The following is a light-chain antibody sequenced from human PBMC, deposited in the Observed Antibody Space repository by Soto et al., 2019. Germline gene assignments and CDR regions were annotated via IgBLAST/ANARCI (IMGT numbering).Light chain of an antibody. Sequence: EIVLTQSPGTLSLSPGERATLSCRASQTISSYLAWYQHKPGQAPRLLIYDASSRATGIPDRFSGSGSGTDVSLTISRLEPEDFAVYYCQQYLSSPPYGFGQGTKLEIK. CDR1: QTISSY. CDR2: DAS. CDR3: QQYLSSPPYG. J-gene: IGKJ2*03. V-gene: IGKV3-20*01.